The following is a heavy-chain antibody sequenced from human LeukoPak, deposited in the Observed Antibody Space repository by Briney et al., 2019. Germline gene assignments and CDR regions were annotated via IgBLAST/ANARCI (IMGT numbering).Heavy chain of an antibody. CDR2: ISSSSSYI. CDR1: GFTYSSYS. D-gene: IGHD3-22*01. V-gene: IGHV3-21*04. CDR3: AKSAYYDASGYYREYYFDY. J-gene: IGHJ4*02. Sequence: GGSLRLSCAASGFTYSSYSMNWVRQAPGKGLEWVSSISSSSSYIYYADSVKGRFTISRDNAKNSLYLQMNSLRAEDTAVYYCAKSAYYDASGYYREYYFDYWGQGTLVTVSS.